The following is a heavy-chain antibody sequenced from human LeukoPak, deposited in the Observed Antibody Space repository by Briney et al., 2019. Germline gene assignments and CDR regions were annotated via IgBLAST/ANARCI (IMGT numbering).Heavy chain of an antibody. Sequence: SETLSLACTVSGGSISSYYWSWIRQPPGKGLEWIGEINRSGTTNYNPSLKGRVAISIDTSKNQFSLRMTSVTAADTAVYYCARQSFYGIYYYYYMDVWGKGTPVTVSS. J-gene: IGHJ6*03. D-gene: IGHD5/OR15-5a*01. V-gene: IGHV4-34*01. CDR1: GGSISSYY. CDR2: INRSGTT. CDR3: ARQSFYGIYYYYYMDV.